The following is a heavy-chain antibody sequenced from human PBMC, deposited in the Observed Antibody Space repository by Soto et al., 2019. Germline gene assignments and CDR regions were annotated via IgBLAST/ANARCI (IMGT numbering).Heavy chain of an antibody. D-gene: IGHD6-19*01. J-gene: IGHJ5*02. V-gene: IGHV1-18*04. CDR2: ISAYNGNT. CDR1: GYTFTSYG. Sequence: QVQLVQSGAEVKKPGASVKVSCKDSGYTFTSYGISWVRQAPGPGLERMGWISAYNGNTNYAQKLQGRVTMTTDTSTSTAYMELRSRRSDDTAVDYCARDGDRDSSGWPTGWFDPWGQGTLVTVCS. CDR3: ARDGDRDSSGWPTGWFDP.